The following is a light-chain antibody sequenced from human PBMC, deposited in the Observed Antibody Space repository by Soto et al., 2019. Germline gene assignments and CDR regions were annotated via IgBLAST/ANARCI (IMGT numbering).Light chain of an antibody. CDR1: NSDIGDSKY. V-gene: IGLV2-14*01. CDR3: TSYTGTTTL. CDR2: EVS. Sequence: QSALTQPASVSGSPGQSITISCTATNSDIGDSKYVSWYQHHPGKAPKLIIYEVSNRPSGVSNRLSGSKSGNTASLTISGLHTEGEADYYCTSYTGTTTLFGGGTKLTVL. J-gene: IGLJ3*02.